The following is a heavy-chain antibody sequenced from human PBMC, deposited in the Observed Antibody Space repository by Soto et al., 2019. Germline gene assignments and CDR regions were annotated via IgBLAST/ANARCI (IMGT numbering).Heavy chain of an antibody. V-gene: IGHV4-31*03. CDR3: ATAEYGSGSLVGINWFDP. CDR1: GGCISSGGYY. D-gene: IGHD3-10*01. Sequence: QVQLQESGPGLVKPSQTLSLTCTVSGGCISSGGYYWSWIRQHPGKGLQWIGYIYYSGSTYYNPSLKSRVTISVDTSKNQFSLKLSSVTAADTAVYYCATAEYGSGSLVGINWFDPWGQGTLVTVSS. J-gene: IGHJ5*02. CDR2: IYYSGST.